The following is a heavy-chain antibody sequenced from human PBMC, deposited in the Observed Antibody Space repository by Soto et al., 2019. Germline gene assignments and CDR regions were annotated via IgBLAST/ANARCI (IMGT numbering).Heavy chain of an antibody. Sequence: PSETLSLTCTVHGESLSGDYWTWIRQTPGRGLEWIGEINHSGSTRYNPSLSSRLNMSVDTSKNHFALKLSSVTAADTAVYYCAVAGTPGGWFDPWGQGTLVTVSS. J-gene: IGHJ5*02. V-gene: IGHV4-34*01. D-gene: IGHD6-19*01. CDR1: GESLSGDY. CDR2: INHSGST. CDR3: AVAGTPGGWFDP.